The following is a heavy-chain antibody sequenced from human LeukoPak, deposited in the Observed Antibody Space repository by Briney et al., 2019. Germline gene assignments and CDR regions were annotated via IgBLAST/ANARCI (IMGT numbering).Heavy chain of an antibody. CDR2: IIDSTGYT. J-gene: IGHJ4*02. CDR3: ARDLNYYGSGSCLDY. D-gene: IGHD3-10*01. Sequence: GGSLRLSCVASGFTFSRYGMNWVRQAPGKGLEWVSSIIDSTGYTYYADSVKGRFTISRDNAKNSLYLQMNSLRAEDTAVYYCARDLNYYGSGSCLDYWGQGTLVTVSS. CDR1: GFTFSRYG. V-gene: IGHV3-21*01.